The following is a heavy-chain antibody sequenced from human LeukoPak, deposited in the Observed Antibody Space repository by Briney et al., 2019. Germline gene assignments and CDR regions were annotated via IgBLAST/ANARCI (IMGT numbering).Heavy chain of an antibody. D-gene: IGHD6-13*01. Sequence: SETLSLTCAVSGGSISSYYWSWIRQPPGKGLEWIGYIYYSGSTNYNPSLKSRVTISVDTSKNQFSLKLSSVTAADTAVYYCARGLMMAVAGRGEFHYWGQGTLVTVSS. CDR3: ARGLMMAVAGRGEFHY. CDR1: GGSISSYY. CDR2: IYYSGST. J-gene: IGHJ4*02. V-gene: IGHV4-59*01.